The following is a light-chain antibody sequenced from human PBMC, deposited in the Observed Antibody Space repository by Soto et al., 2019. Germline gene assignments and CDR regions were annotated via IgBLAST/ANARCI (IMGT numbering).Light chain of an antibody. CDR1: QSVSSN. Sequence: EIVMTQSPATLSVSPGERATLSCRASQSVSSNLAWYQQKPGQPPRLLIYGASTRATGISARFSGSGSGTEFTLTISSLQSEDFAVYYCQQYNNWWTFGQGTKVEIK. CDR2: GAS. V-gene: IGKV3-15*01. J-gene: IGKJ1*01. CDR3: QQYNNWWT.